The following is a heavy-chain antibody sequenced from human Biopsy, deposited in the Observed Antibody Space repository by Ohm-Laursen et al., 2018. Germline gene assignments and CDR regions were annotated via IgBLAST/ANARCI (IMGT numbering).Heavy chain of an antibody. V-gene: IGHV4-31*01. CDR2: IFNSANT. CDR3: ARGDYFDSNGYFWFDP. CDR1: GGSFTGHY. Sequence: SQTLSLTWTVSGGSFTGHYWTWIRQRPGKGLEWIGYIFNSANTYYNPSLKNLITISGDTSKNQFSLKLNSVTAADTAVYYCARGDYFDSNGYFWFDPWGQGTLVTVSS. J-gene: IGHJ5*02. D-gene: IGHD3-22*01.